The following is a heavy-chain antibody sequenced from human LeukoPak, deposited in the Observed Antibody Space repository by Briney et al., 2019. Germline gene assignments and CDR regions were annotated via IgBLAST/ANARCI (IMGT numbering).Heavy chain of an antibody. V-gene: IGHV3-7*01. Sequence: GGSLRLSCAASRFTFSTYWMSWVRQAPGKGLEWVANIKPDGGEKYYVDSAKGRFTISRDNAKNSLYLQMSSLRDEDTAVYYCASGNWNDRAFDIWGQGTMVTVSS. J-gene: IGHJ3*02. CDR3: ASGNWNDRAFDI. D-gene: IGHD1-20*01. CDR2: IKPDGGEK. CDR1: RFTFSTYW.